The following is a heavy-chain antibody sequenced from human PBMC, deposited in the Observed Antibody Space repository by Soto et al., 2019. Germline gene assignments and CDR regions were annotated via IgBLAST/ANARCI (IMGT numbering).Heavy chain of an antibody. Sequence: SETLSLTCTVSGGSISSYYWSWIRQPPGKGLEWIGYIYYSGSTNYNPSLKSRVTISVDTSKNQFSLKLSSVTAADTAVYYCARKGSSWYFHYYGMDVWGQGNTVTVSS. CDR1: GGSISSYY. CDR3: ARKGSSWYFHYYGMDV. V-gene: IGHV4-59*01. D-gene: IGHD6-13*01. CDR2: IYYSGST. J-gene: IGHJ6*02.